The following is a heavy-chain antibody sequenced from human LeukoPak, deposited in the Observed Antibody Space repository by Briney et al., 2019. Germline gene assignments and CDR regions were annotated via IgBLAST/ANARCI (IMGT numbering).Heavy chain of an antibody. J-gene: IGHJ4*02. CDR2: TSGSAVDT. CDR1: GFTFSSYA. V-gene: IGHV3-23*01. CDR3: AKDSMVRGVIIPI. D-gene: IGHD3-10*01. Sequence: GGSLRLSCAASGFTFSSYAMSWVRQAPGKGLEWVSATSGSAVDTWYADSVKGRFTISRDNSKDTLYLQMNSLRAEDTAVYYCAKDSMVRGVIIPIWGQGTLVTVSS.